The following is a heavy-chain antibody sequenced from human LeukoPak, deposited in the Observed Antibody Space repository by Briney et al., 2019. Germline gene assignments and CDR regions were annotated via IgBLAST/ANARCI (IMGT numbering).Heavy chain of an antibody. J-gene: IGHJ5*02. Sequence: ASVKVSCKASGYTFTSYDINWVRQATGQGLEWMGWMNPNSGNTGYAQKFQGRVTMTRNTSVSTAYMELSSLRSEDTAVYYCARDNSVEDTAWWFDPWGQGTLVTVSS. V-gene: IGHV1-8*01. D-gene: IGHD4-23*01. CDR3: ARDNSVEDTAWWFDP. CDR2: MNPNSGNT. CDR1: GYTFTSYD.